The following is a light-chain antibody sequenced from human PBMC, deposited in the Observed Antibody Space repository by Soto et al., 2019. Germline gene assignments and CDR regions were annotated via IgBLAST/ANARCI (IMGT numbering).Light chain of an antibody. V-gene: IGKV1-5*03. J-gene: IGKJ1*01. CDR3: QQYDSYST. CDR1: QSISSW. Sequence: DIQLTQSPSTLSASVGDRVTITCRASQSISSWLAWYQQKPGKAPSVLIYKASRLESGVPSRFSGSGFGTEFTLTISSLQPDDSATYYCQQYDSYSTFGQGTKVEIK. CDR2: KAS.